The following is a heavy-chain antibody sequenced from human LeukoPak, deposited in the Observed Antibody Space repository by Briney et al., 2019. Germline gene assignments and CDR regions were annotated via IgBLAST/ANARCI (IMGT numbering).Heavy chain of an antibody. J-gene: IGHJ4*02. CDR2: INPSGGST. CDR1: GYTFTSYY. CDR3: ARAYYHDYSDYHWAPDY. V-gene: IGHV1-46*01. D-gene: IGHD3-22*01. Sequence: ASVKVSCKASGYTFTSYYMHWVRQAPAQGLEWMGIINPSGGSTSYAQKFQGGLTMTRHTSTSTVYMEMSSLRSEETAVYYCARAYYHDYSDYHWAPDYWGQGTLVTVSS.